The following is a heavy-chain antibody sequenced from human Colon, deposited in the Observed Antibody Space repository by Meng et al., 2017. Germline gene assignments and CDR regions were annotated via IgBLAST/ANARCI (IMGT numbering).Heavy chain of an antibody. V-gene: IGHV4-34*01. J-gene: IGHJ4*02. D-gene: IGHD3-16*01. CDR3: AAQRRSTSYPYY. CDR2: ISHRGTT. CDR1: GGSVSDYY. Sequence: QGPRQPWGPGLLKPSETLSLTCAGSGGSVSDYYWSWIRQSPGKGLELIGEISHRGTTNYNPSLKSRVTISLDTSRNQFSLNLTSVTAADTAVYYCAAQRRSTSYPYYWGQGTLVTVSS.